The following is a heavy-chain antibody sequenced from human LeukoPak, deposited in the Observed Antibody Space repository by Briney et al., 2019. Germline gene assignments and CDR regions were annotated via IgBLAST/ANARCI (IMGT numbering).Heavy chain of an antibody. CDR1: GYIFSGYY. CDR2: INPNSGGP. CDR3: ARAHCSSTTCCPDY. Sequence: ASVKVSCKASGYIFSGYYMYWVRQAPGQGLEWMGWINPNSGGPENAQKFQGRVTMTRDTSISTAYMEVSRLTSDDTAVYYCARAHCSSTTCCPDYWGQGTLVTVSS. D-gene: IGHD2-2*01. V-gene: IGHV1-2*02. J-gene: IGHJ4*02.